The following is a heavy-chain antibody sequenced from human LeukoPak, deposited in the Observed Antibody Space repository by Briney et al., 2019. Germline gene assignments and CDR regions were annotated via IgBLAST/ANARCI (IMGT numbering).Heavy chain of an antibody. D-gene: IGHD2/OR15-2a*01. J-gene: IGHJ4*02. CDR2: IKEDGSEK. CDR3: ARRGGRHVEY. Sequence: GRSLRLSYAPSGFTFSSYWMRWVRQAPWKGVVGVANIKEDGSEKKYADSVKGRFTISIDNAKNSLYLQMNSRRAEDTAVYYCARRGGRHVEYWGQGNLVTVSS. CDR1: GFTFSSYW. V-gene: IGHV3-7*05.